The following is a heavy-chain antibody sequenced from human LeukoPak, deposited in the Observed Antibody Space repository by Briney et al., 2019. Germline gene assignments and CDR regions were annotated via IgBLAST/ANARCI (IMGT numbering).Heavy chain of an antibody. CDR2: IYYSGST. CDR1: GDSISSSSYY. J-gene: IGHJ6*03. CDR3: ARDPSTGSGSYFYYYYYMDV. D-gene: IGHD3-10*01. V-gene: IGHV4-39*07. Sequence: SETLSLTCTVSGDSISSSSYYWGWIRQPPGKGLEWIGSIYYSGSTYYNPSLKSRVTISVDTSKNQFSLKLSSVTAADTAVYYCARDPSTGSGSYFYYYYYMDVWGKGTTVTVSS.